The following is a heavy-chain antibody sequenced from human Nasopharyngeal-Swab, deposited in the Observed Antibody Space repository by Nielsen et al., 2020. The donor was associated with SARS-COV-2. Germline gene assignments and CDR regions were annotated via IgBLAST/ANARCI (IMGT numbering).Heavy chain of an antibody. V-gene: IGHV3-23*01. D-gene: IGHD2-15*01. J-gene: IGHJ4*02. Sequence: LSLTCAASGFTFDDYAMHWVRLAPGKVLEWVSAISGSGGSTYYAVSVTGRFTISRDNSKNTLYLQMNSLRAEDTAVYYCAKDQTYCSGGSCLNYFDYWGQGTLVTVSS. CDR1: GFTFDDYA. CDR2: ISGSGGST. CDR3: AKDQTYCSGGSCLNYFDY.